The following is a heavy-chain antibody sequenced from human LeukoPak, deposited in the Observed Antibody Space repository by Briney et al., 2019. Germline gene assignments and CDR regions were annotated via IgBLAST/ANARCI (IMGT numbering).Heavy chain of an antibody. D-gene: IGHD2-15*01. V-gene: IGHV3-23*01. J-gene: IGHJ4*02. CDR3: AKELGYYSL. Sequence: PGGSLRLSRAASGFTLRSYAMSWVRQAPGKGLEWVSGISVSGGSTYYADSVKGRFTISRDNSKNTLYLQMNSLRAEDTAVYSCAKELGYYSLWGQGTLVTVSS. CDR1: GFTLRSYA. CDR2: ISVSGGST.